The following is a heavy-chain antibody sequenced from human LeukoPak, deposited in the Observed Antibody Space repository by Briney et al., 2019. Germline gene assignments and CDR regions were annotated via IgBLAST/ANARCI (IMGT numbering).Heavy chain of an antibody. CDR2: IFYSGST. CDR3: ATHDYGGNKSPSGY. D-gene: IGHD4-23*01. CDR1: GGSISSYY. J-gene: IGHJ4*02. V-gene: IGHV4-59*01. Sequence: SETLSLTCTVSGGSISSYYWSWIRQPPGKGLEWIGYIFYSGSTNYNPSLKSRVTISIDTSKNQFSLKLRSVTAADTAVYYCATHDYGGNKSPSGYWGQGTLVTVSS.